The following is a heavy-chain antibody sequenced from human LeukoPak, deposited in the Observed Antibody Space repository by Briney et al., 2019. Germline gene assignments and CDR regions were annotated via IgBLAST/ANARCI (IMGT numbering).Heavy chain of an antibody. CDR3: ARGRFDP. CDR2: MNPGTGNT. CDR1: GYTFHSYD. Sequence: ASLKVSCKASGYTFHSYDINWVRQATGQGLEWMGWMNPGTGNTGYAPRFLGRATMTRDTSTSTAYLHLSSLTSADTAVYYCARGRFDPWGQGTQVIVSS. J-gene: IGHJ5*02. V-gene: IGHV1-8*01.